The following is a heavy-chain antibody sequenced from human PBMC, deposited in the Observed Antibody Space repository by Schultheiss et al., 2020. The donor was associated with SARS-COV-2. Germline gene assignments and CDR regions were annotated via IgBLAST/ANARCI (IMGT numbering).Heavy chain of an antibody. D-gene: IGHD6-6*01. CDR3: ARGGIWSIAARRYMDV. J-gene: IGHJ6*03. CDR2: IYYSGST. Sequence: SETLSLTCTVSGGSISSGSYYWSWIRQPPGKGLEWIGYIYYSGSTNYNPSLKSRVTISVDTSKNQFSLKLSSVTAADTAVYYCARGGIWSIAARRYMDVWGKGTTVTVSS. V-gene: IGHV4-61*01. CDR1: GGSISSGSYY.